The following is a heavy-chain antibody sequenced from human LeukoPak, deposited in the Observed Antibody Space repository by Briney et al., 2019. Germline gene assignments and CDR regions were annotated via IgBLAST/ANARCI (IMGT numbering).Heavy chain of an antibody. D-gene: IGHD5-18*01. Sequence: SETPSLTCDVSGVSINTCCYYWTWIRQPPGKGLEWIGYKYYSGSTRYNSSLRSRLTISLDSSKNQFSLRLTSVTAADTAVYYCARGRSYGFDFDSWGPGTLVIVSS. J-gene: IGHJ4*02. CDR1: GVSINTCCYY. CDR3: ARGRSYGFDFDS. CDR2: KYYSGST. V-gene: IGHV4-61*01.